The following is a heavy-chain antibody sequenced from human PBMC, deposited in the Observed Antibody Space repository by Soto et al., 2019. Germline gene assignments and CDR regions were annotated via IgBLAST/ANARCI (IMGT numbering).Heavy chain of an antibody. D-gene: IGHD6-19*01. CDR3: ARDRRYSSGWWYFDY. CDR1: GGSFSGYY. CDR2: INHSGST. Sequence: SETLSLTCAVYGGSFSGYYWSWIRQPPGKGLEWIGEINHSGSTNYNPSLKSRVTISVDTSKNQFSLKLSSVTAADTAVYYCARDRRYSSGWWYFDYWG. V-gene: IGHV4-34*01. J-gene: IGHJ4*01.